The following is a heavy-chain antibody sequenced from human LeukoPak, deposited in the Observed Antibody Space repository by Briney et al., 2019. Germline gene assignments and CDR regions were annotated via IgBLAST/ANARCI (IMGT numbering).Heavy chain of an antibody. CDR3: ARGPNGWWLRDGYYYYMDV. J-gene: IGHJ6*03. CDR1: GGSISSYY. CDR2: IYYSGST. Sequence: SETLSLTCTVFGGSISSYYWSWIRQPPGKGLEWIGYIYYSGSTNYNPSLKSRVTISVDTSKNQFSLKLSSVTAADTAVYYCARGPNGWWLRDGYYYYMDVWGKGTTVTVSS. D-gene: IGHD2-15*01. V-gene: IGHV4-59*01.